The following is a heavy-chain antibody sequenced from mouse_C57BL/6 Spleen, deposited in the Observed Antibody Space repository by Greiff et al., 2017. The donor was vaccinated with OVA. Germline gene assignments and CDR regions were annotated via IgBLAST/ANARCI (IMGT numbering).Heavy chain of an antibody. J-gene: IGHJ1*03. D-gene: IGHD3-3*01. Sequence: QVQLKQPGAELVKPGASLKMSCKASGYTFTSYWITWVKQRPGQGLEWIGDIYPGSGSTNYNEKFKGKATLTVDKSSSTAYMELRSLTSEDTAVYYCARLRGTGWYFDVWGTGTTVTVSS. CDR2: IYPGSGST. V-gene: IGHV1-55*01. CDR1: GYTFTSYW. CDR3: ARLRGTGWYFDV.